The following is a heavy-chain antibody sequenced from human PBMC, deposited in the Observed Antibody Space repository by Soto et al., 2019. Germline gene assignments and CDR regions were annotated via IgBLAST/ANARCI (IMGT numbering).Heavy chain of an antibody. CDR1: GGSISSSNW. V-gene: IGHV4-4*02. Sequence: QVQLQESGPGLVKPSGTLSLTCAVSGGSISSSNWWSWVRQPPVKGLEWIGEISHSGSTNYNPSLKSRVTISVDKSKNQFSLKLSSVTAADTAVYYCSRDQLWFGDFNTWGMDVWGQGTTVTVSS. CDR2: ISHSGST. D-gene: IGHD3-10*01. J-gene: IGHJ6*02. CDR3: SRDQLWFGDFNTWGMDV.